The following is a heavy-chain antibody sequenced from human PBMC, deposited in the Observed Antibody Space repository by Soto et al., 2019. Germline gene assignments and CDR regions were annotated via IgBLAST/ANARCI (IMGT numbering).Heavy chain of an antibody. Sequence: PSETLSLTCTVSGGSISSGGYYWSWIRQHPGKGLEWIGYIYYSGSTYYNPSLKSRVTISVDTSKNQFSLKLSSVTAADTAVYYCARVGDGGYSYGYYFDYWGQGTLVTVSS. J-gene: IGHJ4*02. CDR1: GGSISSGGYY. CDR2: IYYSGST. D-gene: IGHD5-18*01. CDR3: ARVGDGGYSYGYYFDY. V-gene: IGHV4-31*03.